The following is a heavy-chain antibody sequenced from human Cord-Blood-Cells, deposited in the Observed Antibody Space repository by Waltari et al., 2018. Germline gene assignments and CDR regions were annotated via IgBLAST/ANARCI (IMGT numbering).Heavy chain of an antibody. V-gene: IGHV4-34*01. Sequence: QVQLQQWGAGLLKPSDTLSLTSAVYGGSFSRYYWSWIRPPPGKGLEWIGEINHSGSTNYNPSLKSRVTISVDTSKNQFSLKLSSVTAADTAVYYCARRGVVVTAIDDYWGQGTLVTVSS. D-gene: IGHD2-21*02. CDR3: ARRGVVVTAIDDY. CDR2: INHSGST. J-gene: IGHJ4*02. CDR1: GGSFSRYY.